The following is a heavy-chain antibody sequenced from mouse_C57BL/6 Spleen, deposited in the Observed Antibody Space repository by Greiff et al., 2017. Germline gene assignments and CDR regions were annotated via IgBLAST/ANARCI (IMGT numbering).Heavy chain of an antibody. D-gene: IGHD2-2*01. CDR3: ARGRGYDGFAY. V-gene: IGHV1-64*01. CDR1: GYTFTSYW. CDR2: IHPNSGST. J-gene: IGHJ3*01. Sequence: VKLQQPGAELVKPGASVKLSCKASGYTFTSYWMHWVKQRPGQGLEWIGMIHPNSGSTNYNEKFKSKATLTVDKSSSTAYMQLSSLTSEDSAVYYCARGRGYDGFAYWGQGTLVTVSA.